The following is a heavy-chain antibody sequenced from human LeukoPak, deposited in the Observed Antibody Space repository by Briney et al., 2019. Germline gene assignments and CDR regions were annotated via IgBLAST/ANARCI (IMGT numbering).Heavy chain of an antibody. J-gene: IGHJ4*02. CDR3: AVETPVTTLDY. CDR1: GYTFTGYY. CDR2: INPNSCGG. Sequence: GASVKVSCKTSGYTFTGYYRHWVRQAPGQGLEWMGWINPNSCGGNYAQKFQGRVTMTRDTSISTAYMELSRLRSDDTAVYYCAVETPVTTLDYWGKGTLVTVSS. D-gene: IGHD4-17*01. V-gene: IGHV1-2*02.